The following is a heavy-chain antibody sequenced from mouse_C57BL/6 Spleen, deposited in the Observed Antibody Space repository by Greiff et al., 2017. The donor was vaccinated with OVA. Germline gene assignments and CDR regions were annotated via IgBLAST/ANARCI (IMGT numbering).Heavy chain of an antibody. CDR2: INPNNGGT. CDR1: GYTFTDYN. Sequence: VQLQQSGPELVKPGASVKIPCKASGYTFTDYNMDWVKQSHGKSLEWIGDINPNNGGTIYNQKFKGKATLTVDKSSSTAYMELRSLTSEDTAVYYGARDGYYEGYFDVWGTGTTVTVSS. D-gene: IGHD2-3*01. J-gene: IGHJ1*03. CDR3: ARDGYYEGYFDV. V-gene: IGHV1-18*01.